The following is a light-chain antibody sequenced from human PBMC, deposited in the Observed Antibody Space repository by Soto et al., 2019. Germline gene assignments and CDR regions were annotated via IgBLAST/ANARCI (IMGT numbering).Light chain of an antibody. V-gene: IGKV3-15*01. CDR1: QSLNTN. J-gene: IGKJ1*01. Sequence: ETVMTQSPATLSVSPVEGATLSCRASQSLNTNLAWYQQKLGQAPRLLIYGASTRATGIPARFSGSGSGTEFTLIISSLQSEDSAVYYCQQYNSWLWTFGQGTKVDIK. CDR3: QQYNSWLWT. CDR2: GAS.